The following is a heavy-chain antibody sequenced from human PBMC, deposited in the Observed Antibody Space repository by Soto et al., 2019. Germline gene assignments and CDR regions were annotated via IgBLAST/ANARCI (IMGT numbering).Heavy chain of an antibody. V-gene: IGHV4-4*02. CDR3: ARGTYYYDSSGYPTSAFDI. J-gene: IGHJ3*02. D-gene: IGHD3-22*01. Sequence: PSETLSLTCAVSGGSISSSNWWSWVRQPPGKGLEWIGEIYHSGSTNYNPSLKSRVTISVDKSKNQLSLKLSSVTAADTAVYYCARGTYYYDSSGYPTSAFDIWGQGTMVTVSS. CDR1: GGSISSSNW. CDR2: IYHSGST.